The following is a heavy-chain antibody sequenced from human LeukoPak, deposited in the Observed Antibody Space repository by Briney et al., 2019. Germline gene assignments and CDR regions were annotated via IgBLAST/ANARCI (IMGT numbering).Heavy chain of an antibody. CDR2: IMQDGSEK. D-gene: IGHD3-16*01. CDR1: GFTFSSYW. V-gene: IGHV3-7*01. J-gene: IGHJ4*02. CDR3: ARLYPFGYFDY. Sequence: GGSLRLSCAASGFTFSSYWMSWVRQAPGKGLEWVANIMQDGSEKYYVDSVKGRFTISRDNAKNSLYLQMNSLRAEDTAVYYCARLYPFGYFDYWGQGTLVTVSS.